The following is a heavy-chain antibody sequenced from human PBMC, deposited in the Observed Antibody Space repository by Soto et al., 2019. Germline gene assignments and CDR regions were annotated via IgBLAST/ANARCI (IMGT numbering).Heavy chain of an antibody. J-gene: IGHJ4*01. V-gene: IGHV3-30*18. Sequence: VQLVESGGGVVQPGRSLRLSCAASGFTFSDYAMHWVRQAPGKGLEWVAVVSHDGRNTHYADSVKGRFTISRDSYKNTVSLEMTSMRAEDKAVYYCAKGERQWLVTCDFNYWGHGALVTVSS. D-gene: IGHD6-19*01. CDR2: VSHDGRNT. CDR3: AKGERQWLVTCDFNY. CDR1: GFTFSDYA.